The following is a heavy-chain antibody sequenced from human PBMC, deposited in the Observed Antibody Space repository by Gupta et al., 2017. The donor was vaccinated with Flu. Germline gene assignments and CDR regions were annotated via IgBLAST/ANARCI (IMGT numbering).Heavy chain of an antibody. Sequence: QVQLQQWGAGLLKPSETLSLTCAVYGGSFSGYYWSWIRQPPGKGLEWIGEINHSGSTNYNPSLKSRVTISVDTSKNQFSLKLSSVTAADTAVYYCARGWRRWLRYFDYWGQGTLVTVSS. V-gene: IGHV4-34*01. CDR3: ARGWRRWLRYFDY. D-gene: IGHD5-24*01. CDR1: GGSFSGYY. J-gene: IGHJ4*02. CDR2: INHSGST.